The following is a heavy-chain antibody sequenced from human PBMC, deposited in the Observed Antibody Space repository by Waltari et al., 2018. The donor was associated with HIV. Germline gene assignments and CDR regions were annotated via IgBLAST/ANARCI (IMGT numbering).Heavy chain of an antibody. Sequence: QVTLRESGPALVKPTQTLTLTCTFSGFSLSTSGMCVSWIRQPPGKALEWLALIDWDDDKYYSTSLKTRLTISKDTSKNQVVLTMTNMDPVDTATYYCARILPGYSSGWYTVGFDYWGQGTLVTVSS. D-gene: IGHD6-19*01. CDR1: GFSLSTSGMC. CDR3: ARILPGYSSGWYTVGFDY. CDR2: IDWDDDK. J-gene: IGHJ4*02. V-gene: IGHV2-70*01.